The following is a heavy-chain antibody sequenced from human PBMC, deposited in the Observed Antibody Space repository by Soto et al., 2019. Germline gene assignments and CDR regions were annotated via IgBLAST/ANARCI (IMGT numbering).Heavy chain of an antibody. CDR2: IYYSGST. D-gene: IGHD2-15*01. Sequence: SETLSLTCTVSGGSISSSSYYWGWIRQPPGKGLEWIGSIYYSGSTYYNPSLKSRVTISVDTSKNQFSLKLSSVTAADTAVYYCARLSHIVVVVADYNWFDPWGQGTLVTVSS. CDR3: ARLSHIVVVVADYNWFDP. CDR1: GGSISSSSYY. V-gene: IGHV4-39*01. J-gene: IGHJ5*02.